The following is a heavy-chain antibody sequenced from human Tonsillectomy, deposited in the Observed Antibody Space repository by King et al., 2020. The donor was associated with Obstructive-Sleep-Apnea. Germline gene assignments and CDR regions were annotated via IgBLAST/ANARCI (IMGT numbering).Heavy chain of an antibody. CDR1: GFTVSSNY. D-gene: IGHD3-10*01. CDR3: ARERRFMVRGVIITRYFDY. Sequence: DVQLVESGGGLVQPGGSLRLSCAASGFTVSSNYMSWVRQAPGKGLEWVSVIYSGGSTYYADSVKGRFTISRDNSKNTLYIQMNSLRDEDTAVYYCARERRFMVRGVIITRYFDYWGQGTLVTVSS. J-gene: IGHJ4*02. V-gene: IGHV3-66*01. CDR2: IYSGGST.